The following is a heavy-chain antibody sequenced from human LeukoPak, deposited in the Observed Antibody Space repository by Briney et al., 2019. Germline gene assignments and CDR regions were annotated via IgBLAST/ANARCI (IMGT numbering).Heavy chain of an antibody. CDR1: GGSISSYY. J-gene: IGHJ5*02. D-gene: IGHD6-13*01. CDR3: ARHWLEAAKTYSYWFDP. Sequence: PSETLSLTCTVSGGSISSYYWSWIRQPAGKGLEWIGRIYTSGSTNYNPSLKSRVTMSVDTSKNQFSLKLSSVTAADTAIYYCARHWLEAAKTYSYWFDPWGQGTLVTVSS. V-gene: IGHV4-4*07. CDR2: IYTSGST.